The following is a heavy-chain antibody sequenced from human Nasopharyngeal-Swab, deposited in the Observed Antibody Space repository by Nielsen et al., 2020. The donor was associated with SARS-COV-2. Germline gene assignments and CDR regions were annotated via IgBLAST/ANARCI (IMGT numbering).Heavy chain of an antibody. V-gene: IGHV4-59*11. CDR2: ISHNSGT. J-gene: IGHJ5*02. Sequence: SETLSLTCTVSGVSITSQYWSWIRQPPGKGLEWIGYISHNSGTSYNPSLKSRVTMFMDTSKNQFSLRLRSVTAADTAVYCCAKEGATGWFDPWGQGTLVTVSS. CDR1: GVSITSQY. CDR3: AKEGATGWFDP.